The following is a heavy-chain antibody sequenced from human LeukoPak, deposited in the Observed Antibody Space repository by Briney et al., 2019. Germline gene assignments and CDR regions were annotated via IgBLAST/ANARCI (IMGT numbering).Heavy chain of an antibody. CDR3: AKDRSSSSLDY. J-gene: IGHJ4*02. D-gene: IGHD6-6*01. V-gene: IGHV3-48*03. CDR2: ISSSGSII. CDR1: GFTFSSYE. Sequence: PGGSLRLSCAASGFTFSSYEMNWVRQAPGKGLEWVSYISSSGSIIYYADSVKGRFTISRDNAKNSLYLQMNSLRAEDTAVYYCAKDRSSSSLDYWGQGTLVTVSS.